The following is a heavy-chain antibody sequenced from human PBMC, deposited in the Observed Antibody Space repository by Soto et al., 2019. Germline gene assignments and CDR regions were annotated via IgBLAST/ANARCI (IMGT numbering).Heavy chain of an antibody. CDR1: GGSISSSSYY. J-gene: IGHJ4*02. D-gene: IGHD3-22*01. CDR3: ARSYDSSGYPPIY. V-gene: IGHV4-39*01. Sequence: SETLSLTXTVSGGSISSSSYYWGWIRQPPGKGLEWIGSIYYSGSTYYNPSLKSRVTISVDTSKNQFSLKLSSVTAADTAVYYCARSYDSSGYPPIYWGQGTLVTVSS. CDR2: IYYSGST.